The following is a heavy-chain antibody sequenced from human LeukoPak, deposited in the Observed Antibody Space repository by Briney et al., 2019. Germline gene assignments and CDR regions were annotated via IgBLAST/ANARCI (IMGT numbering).Heavy chain of an antibody. V-gene: IGHV3-23*01. CDR2: ISGSGGST. D-gene: IGHD1-7*01. CDR3: AKAGEPGTTYYYYYTDV. CDR1: GFTFSSYA. J-gene: IGHJ6*03. Sequence: GSLRLSCAASGFTFSSYAMSWVRQAPGKGLEWVSAISGSGGSTYYADSVKGRFTISRDDSKNTLYLQMNSLRAEDTAVYYCAKAGEPGTTYYYYYTDVWGKGTTVTVSS.